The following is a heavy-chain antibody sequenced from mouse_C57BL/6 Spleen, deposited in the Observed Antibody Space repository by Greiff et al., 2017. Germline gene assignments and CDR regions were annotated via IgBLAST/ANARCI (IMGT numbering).Heavy chain of an antibody. CDR3: ASSPRDSSLGAYYDYDEGAAY. CDR1: GYAFSSSW. D-gene: IGHD2-4*01. Sequence: VQLQESGPELVKPGASVKISCKASGYAFSSSWMNWVKQRPGKGLEWIGRIYPGDGDTNYNGKFKGKATLTADKSSSPAYMQLSSLTSEDSAVYFCASSPRDSSLGAYYDYDEGAAYWGQGTLVTVSA. J-gene: IGHJ3*01. V-gene: IGHV1-82*01. CDR2: IYPGDGDT.